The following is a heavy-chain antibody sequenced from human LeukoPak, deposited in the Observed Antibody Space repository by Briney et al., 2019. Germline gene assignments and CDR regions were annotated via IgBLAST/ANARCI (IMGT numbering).Heavy chain of an antibody. CDR2: IYSGGST. Sequence: GGSLRLSCAASGFTVSSNHMSWVRQAPGKGLEWVSVIYSGGSTYYADSVKGRFTISRDNSKNTLYLQMNSLRAEDTAVYYCASGHEGYDSSGYYYFDYWGQGTLVTVSS. CDR3: ASGHEGYDSSGYYYFDY. D-gene: IGHD3-22*01. J-gene: IGHJ4*02. CDR1: GFTVSSNH. V-gene: IGHV3-53*01.